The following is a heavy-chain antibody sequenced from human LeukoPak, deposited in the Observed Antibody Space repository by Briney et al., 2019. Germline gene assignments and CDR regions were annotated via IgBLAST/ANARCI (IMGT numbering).Heavy chain of an antibody. Sequence: PTETLSLTCAVSGYSISSGYYWGWIRQPPGKGLEWIGSIYHSGSTYYNPSLKSRVTISVDTSKNQFSLKLSSVTAADTAVYYCARHGPRSMGRGPHELLMEWYFDYWGQGTLVTVSS. CDR1: GYSISSGYY. D-gene: IGHD3-3*01. J-gene: IGHJ4*02. V-gene: IGHV4-38-2*01. CDR2: IYHSGST. CDR3: ARHGPRSMGRGPHELLMEWYFDY.